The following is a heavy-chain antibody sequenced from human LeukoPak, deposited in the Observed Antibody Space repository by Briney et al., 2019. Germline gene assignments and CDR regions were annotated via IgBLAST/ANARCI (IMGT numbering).Heavy chain of an antibody. D-gene: IGHD2-2*01. V-gene: IGHV1-24*01. CDR1: GYTLTELS. Sequence: ASVKVSCKVSGYTLTELSMHWVRQAPGKGLEWMGGFDPEDGETIYAQKFQGRVTMTEDTSTDTAYMELSSLRSEDTAVYYCATYCSTSCLDAFDIWGQGTMVTVSS. CDR2: FDPEDGET. J-gene: IGHJ3*02. CDR3: ATYCSTSCLDAFDI.